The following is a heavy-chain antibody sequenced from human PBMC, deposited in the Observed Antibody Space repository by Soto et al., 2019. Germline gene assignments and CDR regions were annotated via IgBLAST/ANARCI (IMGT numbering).Heavy chain of an antibody. CDR2: IKEDASEE. D-gene: IGHD2-2*01. J-gene: IGHJ4*02. Sequence: EVQLVQSGGDLVQPGGSLRLSCVASGFTFSTYWMTWVRQAPGMGLEWVAGIKEDASEEVYVDSVKGRFSISRDNAKNTLYLQLNRLRADDTAVYDCATAISSPFSNFASWGQGSLVTFSS. CDR3: ATAISSPFSNFAS. V-gene: IGHV3-7*01. CDR1: GFTFSTYW.